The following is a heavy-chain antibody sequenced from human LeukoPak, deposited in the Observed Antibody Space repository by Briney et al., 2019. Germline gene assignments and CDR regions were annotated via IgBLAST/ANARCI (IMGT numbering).Heavy chain of an antibody. CDR2: ISWNSGSI. J-gene: IGHJ4*02. D-gene: IGHD6-13*01. CDR3: AKSSGYSSSWALDY. CDR1: GFTFDDYA. Sequence: GRSLRLSCAASGFTFDDYAMHWVRQAPGKGLEWVSGISWNSGSIGYADSVKGRFNISRDNAKNSLYLQMNSLRAEDMALYYCAKSSGYSSSWALDYWGQGTLVTVSS. V-gene: IGHV3-9*03.